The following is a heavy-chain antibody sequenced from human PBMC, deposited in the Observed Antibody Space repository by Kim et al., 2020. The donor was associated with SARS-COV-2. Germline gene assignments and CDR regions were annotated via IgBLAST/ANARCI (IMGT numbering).Heavy chain of an antibody. CDR1: GDSVSSNGAA. V-gene: IGHV6-1*01. J-gene: IGHJ4*02. CDR2: TYYASKWNY. D-gene: IGHD2-8*01. Sequence: SQTLSLTCAISGDSVSSNGAAWKWIRQSPSRGLEWLGRTYYASKWNYDYAMPVKSRIGINPDTSKNQVSLHLNSVTPEDTAVYYCARERGNVFGYWGQGTLVTVSS. CDR3: ARERGNVFGY.